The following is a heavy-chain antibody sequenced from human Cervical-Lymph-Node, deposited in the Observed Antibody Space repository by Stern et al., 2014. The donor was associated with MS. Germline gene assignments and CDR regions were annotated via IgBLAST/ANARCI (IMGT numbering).Heavy chain of an antibody. CDR1: GSSFSDNY. CDR2: INSSGGT. Sequence: QVQLQQWGAGLLRPSETLSLTCAVQGSSFSDNYWSWIRQTPGKVLEWIGEINSSGGTHYNPSLMSRASLAVVPSRNQFSLKLSSLTAADTAMYYCARERKVERSSRLLVSFDVWGQGTLVTVSS. J-gene: IGHJ3*01. CDR3: ARERKVERSSRLLVSFDV. V-gene: IGHV4-34*01. D-gene: IGHD1-1*01.